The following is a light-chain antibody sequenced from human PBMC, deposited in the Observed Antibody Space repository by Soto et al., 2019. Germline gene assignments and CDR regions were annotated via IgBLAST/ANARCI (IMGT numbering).Light chain of an antibody. Sequence: DIVMTQSPDSLAVSPGERATINCKSSQSVLYSSHNKNYLAWYQQRPGQPPKLLIYWASTRESGVPDRFSGSGSGTDFTLTITSLQAEDVAVYYCQQYESTPPTFGQGTKLEIK. CDR1: QSVLYSSHNKNY. J-gene: IGKJ2*01. CDR2: WAS. CDR3: QQYESTPPT. V-gene: IGKV4-1*01.